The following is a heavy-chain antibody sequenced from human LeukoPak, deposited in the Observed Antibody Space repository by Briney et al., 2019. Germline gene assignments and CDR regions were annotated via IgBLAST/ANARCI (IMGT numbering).Heavy chain of an antibody. Sequence: KPSETLSLTCAVYGGSFTGYYWSWIRQPPGTGLEWIGEINHSGSTNYNPSLKSRVTISVDTSKSQFSLKLSSMTAADTAVYYCARSQLQLDYYGMDVWGQGTTVTVSS. V-gene: IGHV4-34*01. CDR1: GGSFTGYY. CDR2: INHSGST. D-gene: IGHD4-11*01. CDR3: ARSQLQLDYYGMDV. J-gene: IGHJ6*02.